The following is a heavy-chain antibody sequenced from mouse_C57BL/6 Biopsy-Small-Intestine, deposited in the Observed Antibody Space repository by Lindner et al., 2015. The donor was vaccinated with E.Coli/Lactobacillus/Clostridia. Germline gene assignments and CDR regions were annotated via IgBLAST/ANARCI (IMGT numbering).Heavy chain of an antibody. CDR2: IYPRDGST. V-gene: IGHV1-85*01. CDR1: GYTFTNYD. J-gene: IGHJ2*01. Sequence: VQLQESGPELVKPGASVKLSCKASGYTFTNYDINWVKQRPGQGLEWIGYIYPRDGSTDYNEKFKGKATLTVDTSSSAAYMELHGLTSEDSAVFFCARGGSPSYWGQGTTLTVSS. CDR3: ARGGSPSY.